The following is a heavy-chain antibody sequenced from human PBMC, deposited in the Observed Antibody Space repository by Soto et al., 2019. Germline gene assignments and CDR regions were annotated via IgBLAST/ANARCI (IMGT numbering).Heavy chain of an antibody. Sequence: QMRLVQSGAEVKKPGSSVKVSCKASGDTFSNFAFSWVRRAPGQGLEWMGGINPMFIEPDYVQKFRDRITIVADESTSTVYLELRSLRSDDTGVYFCSRDPHSTGWGSQAFYGMDVWGQGTTVTVTS. D-gene: IGHD6-19*01. J-gene: IGHJ6*02. CDR2: INPMFIEP. CDR1: GDTFSNFA. CDR3: SRDPHSTGWGSQAFYGMDV. V-gene: IGHV1-69*01.